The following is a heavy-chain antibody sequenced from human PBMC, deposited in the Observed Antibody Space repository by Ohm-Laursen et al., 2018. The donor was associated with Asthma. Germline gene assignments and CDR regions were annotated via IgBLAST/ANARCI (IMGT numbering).Heavy chain of an antibody. V-gene: IGHV1-2*06. D-gene: IGHD3-3*01. CDR3: ARAGDFWSSYYNPFDY. Sequence: GASVKVSCKASGYTFTGYYMHWVRQAPGQGLEWMGRINPNSGGTNYAQKFQGRVTMTRDTSISTAYMELSRLRSDDTAVYYCARAGDFWSSYYNPFDYWGQGTLVTVSS. CDR1: GYTFTGYY. CDR2: INPNSGGT. J-gene: IGHJ4*02.